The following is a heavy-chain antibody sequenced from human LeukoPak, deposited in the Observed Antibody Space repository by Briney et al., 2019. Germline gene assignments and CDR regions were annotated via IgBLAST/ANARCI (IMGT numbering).Heavy chain of an antibody. CDR1: GFLFGDYV. V-gene: IGHV3-7*01. CDR2: IMEDGRGT. CDR3: AREREKTGLMVFFDN. D-gene: IGHD2-8*01. Sequence: GGSLRLSCVASGFLFGDYVMTWVRQAPGKGLEWVATIMEDGRGTFYNDSVKGRFTVSRDNAKNSLFLQMDSLMDEDTAVSYCAREREKTGLMVFFDNWGQGALVTVSS. J-gene: IGHJ4*02.